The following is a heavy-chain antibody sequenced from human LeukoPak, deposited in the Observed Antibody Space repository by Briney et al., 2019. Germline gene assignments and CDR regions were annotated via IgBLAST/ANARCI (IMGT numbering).Heavy chain of an antibody. CDR3: ARAGSSWLWYFDL. Sequence: SVKVSCKASGGTFSSYAISWVRQAPGQGLEWMGRIIPILGIANYAQKFQGRVTITRNTSISTAYMELSSLRSEDTAVYYCARAGSSWLWYFDLWGRGTLVTVSS. J-gene: IGHJ2*01. CDR2: IIPILGIA. D-gene: IGHD6-13*01. CDR1: GGTFSSYA. V-gene: IGHV1-69*04.